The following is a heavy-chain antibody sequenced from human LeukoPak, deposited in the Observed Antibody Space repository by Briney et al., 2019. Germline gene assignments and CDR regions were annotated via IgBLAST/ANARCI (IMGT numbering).Heavy chain of an antibody. CDR2: IYHSGST. CDR1: GYSISSGYY. CDR3: ARDRGGYTYGHDY. D-gene: IGHD5-18*01. V-gene: IGHV4-38-2*02. J-gene: IGHJ4*02. Sequence: SETLSLTCTVSGYSISSGYYWGWIRPPPGKGLEWIGSIYHSGSTYYNPSLKSRVTISVDTSKNQLSLKLNFVTAADTAVYYCARDRGGYTYGHDYWGQGTLVTVSS.